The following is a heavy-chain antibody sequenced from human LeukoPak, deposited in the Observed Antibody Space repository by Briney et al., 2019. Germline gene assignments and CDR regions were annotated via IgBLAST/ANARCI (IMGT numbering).Heavy chain of an antibody. J-gene: IGHJ4*02. CDR2: ITGNGGST. Sequence: GGSLRLSCAASGFTFSSYAMSWVRQAPGKGLEWVSSITGNGGSTYYADSVKGRFTISRDNSKNTLYLQMDSLRAEDTAVYHCARDSGSYLQPTDYWGQGTLVTVSS. V-gene: IGHV3-23*01. CDR3: ARDSGSYLQPTDY. CDR1: GFTFSSYA. D-gene: IGHD1-26*01.